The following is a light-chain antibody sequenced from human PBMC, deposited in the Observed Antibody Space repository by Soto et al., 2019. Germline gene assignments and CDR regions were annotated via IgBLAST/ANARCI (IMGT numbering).Light chain of an antibody. J-gene: IGKJ4*01. CDR2: DAS. Sequence: ENVFAPAPAPPSLSPRGRAPPSWRASQSGSSYLAWYQQKPGQAPRFLIYDASNRATGIPARFSGSGSGTDFTLTISSLEPEDFAVYYCQQRSNWFLTFGGGTKVDIK. CDR3: QQRSNWFLT. V-gene: IGKV3-11*01. CDR1: QSGSSY.